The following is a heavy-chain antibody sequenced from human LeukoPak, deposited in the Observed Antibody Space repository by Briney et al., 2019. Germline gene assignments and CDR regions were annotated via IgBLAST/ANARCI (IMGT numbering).Heavy chain of an antibody. Sequence: PSETLSLTCAVYGGSFSGYYWSWIRQPPGKGLEWIGEINHSGSTNYNPSLKSRVTISVDTSKNQFSLKLSSVTAADTAVYYCARDLGPTKILGVVIGRYYYYMDVWGKGTTVTVSS. V-gene: IGHV4-34*01. CDR1: GGSFSGYY. CDR2: INHSGST. J-gene: IGHJ6*03. D-gene: IGHD3-3*01. CDR3: ARDLGPTKILGVVIGRYYYYMDV.